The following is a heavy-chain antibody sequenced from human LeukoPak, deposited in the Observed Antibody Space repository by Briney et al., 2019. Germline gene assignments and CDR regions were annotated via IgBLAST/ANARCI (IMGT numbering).Heavy chain of an antibody. Sequence: GGSLRLSCAASGFSVRSNYITWVRQAPGKGLEWVSVIYSDGSTKYADSVKARFTISRDNSKNTVYLQMNSLRVEDTAVYYCARATLDNWGQGTLVTVSS. J-gene: IGHJ4*02. CDR1: GFSVRSNY. CDR3: ARATLDN. CDR2: IYSDGST. V-gene: IGHV3-53*01.